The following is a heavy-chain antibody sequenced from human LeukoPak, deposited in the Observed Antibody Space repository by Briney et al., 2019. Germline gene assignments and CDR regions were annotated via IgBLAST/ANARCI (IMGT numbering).Heavy chain of an antibody. J-gene: IGHJ4*02. CDR3: AKDIGVGSCNGCLFDY. V-gene: IGHV3-43*01. CDR2: ISWDGDST. D-gene: IGHD2-15*01. CDR1: GFTFDDYT. Sequence: GGSLRLSCAASGFTFDDYTMHWVRQAPGEGLEWVSLISWDGDSTYYADSVKGRFTISRDNSKNSLYLQMNGLRTEDTALYYCAKDIGVGSCNGCLFDYWGQGTLVTVSS.